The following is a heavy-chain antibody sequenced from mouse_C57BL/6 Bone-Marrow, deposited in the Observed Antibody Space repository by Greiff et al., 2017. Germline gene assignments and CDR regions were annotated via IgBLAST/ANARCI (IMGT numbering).Heavy chain of an antibody. V-gene: IGHV1-19*01. CDR2: INPYNGGT. CDR1: GYTFTDYY. CDR3: APYYAMDY. J-gene: IGHJ4*01. Sequence: EVKVVESGPVLVKPGASVKMSCKASGYTFTDYYMNWVKQSHGKSLEWIGVINPYNGGTSYNQKFKGKATLTVDKSSSTAYMELNSLTSEDSAVYYCAPYYAMDYWGQGTSVTVSS.